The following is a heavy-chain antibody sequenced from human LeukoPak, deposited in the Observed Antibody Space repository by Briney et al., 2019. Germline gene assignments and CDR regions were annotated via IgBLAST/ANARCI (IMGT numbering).Heavy chain of an antibody. D-gene: IGHD3-3*01. CDR1: GGTFSSYA. CDR3: ARGRAHFFGVVIEKFDY. CDR2: IIPIFGTA. Sequence: SVKVSCKASGGTFSSYAISWVRQAPGQGLEWMGGIIPIFGTANYAQKFQGRVTITADESTSTAYMELSSPRSEDTAVYYCARGRAHFFGVVIEKFDYWGQGTLVTVSS. J-gene: IGHJ4*02. V-gene: IGHV1-69*13.